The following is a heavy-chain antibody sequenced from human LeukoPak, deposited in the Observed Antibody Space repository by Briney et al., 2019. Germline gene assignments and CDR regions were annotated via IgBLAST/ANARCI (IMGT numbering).Heavy chain of an antibody. J-gene: IGHJ3*02. CDR2: ISAYNGNT. CDR1: GYTFTSYG. D-gene: IGHD3-9*01. Sequence: ASVKVSCKASGYTFTSYGISWVRQAPGQGLEWMGWISAYNGNTNYAQKLQGRVTMTTDTSTSTAYMELRSLRSDDTAVYYSASMYYDILTGYYNVGAFDIWGQGTMVTVSS. CDR3: ASMYYDILTGYYNVGAFDI. V-gene: IGHV1-18*01.